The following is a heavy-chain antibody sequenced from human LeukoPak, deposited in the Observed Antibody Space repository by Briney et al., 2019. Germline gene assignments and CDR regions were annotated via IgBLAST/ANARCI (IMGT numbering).Heavy chain of an antibody. Sequence: KPSEPLSLTCAVYGGSFSVYYWSWIRQPPGKGLEWIGEIIHRGSNNYNPTLKSGVTLSVHTSKNQLYLKLSSVAAADTAVYYCARGEVGYCSSTSCWRGRWFDPWGQGTLVTVSS. CDR2: IIHRGSN. J-gene: IGHJ5*02. V-gene: IGHV4-34*01. CDR1: GGSFSVYY. D-gene: IGHD2-2*01. CDR3: ARGEVGYCSSTSCWRGRWFDP.